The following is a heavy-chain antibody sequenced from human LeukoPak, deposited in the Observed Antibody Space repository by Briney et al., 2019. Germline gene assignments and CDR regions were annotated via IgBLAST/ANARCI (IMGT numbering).Heavy chain of an antibody. V-gene: IGHV4-61*02. CDR3: ARAPMPNYYYYYMDV. CDR1: GGSISSGSYY. J-gene: IGHJ6*03. D-gene: IGHD2-2*01. Sequence: SETLSLTCTVSGGSISSGSYYWSWIRQPAGKGLEWIGRIYASGSTNYNPSLKSRVTISVDTSKNQFSLKLSSVTAADTAVYYCARAPMPNYYYYYMDVWGKGTTVTVSS. CDR2: IYASGST.